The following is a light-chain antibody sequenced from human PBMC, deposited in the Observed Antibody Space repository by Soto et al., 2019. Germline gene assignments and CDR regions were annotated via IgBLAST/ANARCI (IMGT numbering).Light chain of an antibody. Sequence: DIQMTQSPSTLSASVGDRVTITCRASQSISTWLAWYQQEPGKAPKLLIYKASTLKSGVPSRFSGSGSGTDFTLTISCLQSEDFATYYCQQYYSFPWTFGQGTKVDIK. J-gene: IGKJ1*01. CDR3: QQYYSFPWT. CDR1: QSISTW. V-gene: IGKV1-5*03. CDR2: KAS.